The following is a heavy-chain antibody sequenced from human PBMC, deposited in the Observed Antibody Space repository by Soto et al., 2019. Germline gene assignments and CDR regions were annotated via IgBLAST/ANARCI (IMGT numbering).Heavy chain of an antibody. D-gene: IGHD6-25*01. CDR1: GGSISSYY. V-gene: IGHV4-59*01. J-gene: IGHJ3*02. CDR3: ARVKSGLDAFDI. CDR2: IYYSGST. Sequence: SETLSLTCTVSGGSISSYYWSWIRQPPGKGLEWIGYIYYSGSTNYNPSLKSRVTISVDTSKNQFSLKLSSVTAADTAVYYCARVKSGLDAFDIWGQGTMVTGSS.